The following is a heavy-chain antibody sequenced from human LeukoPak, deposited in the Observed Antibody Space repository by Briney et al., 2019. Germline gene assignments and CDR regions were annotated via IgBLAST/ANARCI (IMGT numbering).Heavy chain of an antibody. CDR1: VFTFSTYG. J-gene: IGHJ4*02. D-gene: IGHD2-2*01. Sequence: PGRSLRLSRAASVFTFSTYGMHWVRQAPGKGLEWVAVISYDGGTTYYADSVKGRFTISRDNSKNTLYLQMNSLSPEDTAIFYCAKEKSTSNIDYWGQGTLVTVSS. CDR2: ISYDGGTT. V-gene: IGHV3-30*18. CDR3: AKEKSTSNIDY.